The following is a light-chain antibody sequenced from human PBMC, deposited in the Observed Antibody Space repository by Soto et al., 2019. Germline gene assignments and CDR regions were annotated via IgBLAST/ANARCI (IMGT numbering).Light chain of an antibody. J-gene: IGKJ3*01. V-gene: IGKV1-39*01. CDR3: QQSYSTPCT. CDR1: QSISSY. CDR2: AAS. Sequence: DIQMTQSPSSLSASVGDRVTITCRASQSISSYLNWYQQKPGKAPKLLIYAASSLQSGVPSRFSGSGSGTDFTLTISSLQPEDFATYYCQQSYSTPCTFGPGTKLDIK.